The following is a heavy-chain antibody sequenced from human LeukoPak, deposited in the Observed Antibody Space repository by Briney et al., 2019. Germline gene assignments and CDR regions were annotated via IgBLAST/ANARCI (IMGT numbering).Heavy chain of an antibody. Sequence: GGSLRLSCAASGFTFSSYAMSWVRQAPGKGLEWVSTISGSAGSTYYADSVKGRFTISGDNSKNTLYLQMNSLRAEDTAVYYCAKAAAVAGLHWGQGTLVTVSS. CDR1: GFTFSSYA. D-gene: IGHD6-19*01. CDR2: ISGSAGST. V-gene: IGHV3-23*01. J-gene: IGHJ4*02. CDR3: AKAAAVAGLH.